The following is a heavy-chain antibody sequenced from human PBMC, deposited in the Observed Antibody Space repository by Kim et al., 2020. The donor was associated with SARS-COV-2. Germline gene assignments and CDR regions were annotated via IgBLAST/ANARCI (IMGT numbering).Heavy chain of an antibody. CDR3: ARGVAFDI. CDR2: GYGE. J-gene: IGHJ3*02. Sequence: GYGEYYVDAGKGRFTISRDNAENSLYLQRNSLRAEDTAVYYCARGVAFDIWGQGTMLTVSS. V-gene: IGHV3-7*01.